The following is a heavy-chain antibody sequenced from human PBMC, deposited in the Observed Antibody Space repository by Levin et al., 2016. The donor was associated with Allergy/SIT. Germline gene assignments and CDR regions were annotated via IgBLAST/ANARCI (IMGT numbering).Heavy chain of an antibody. CDR3: ARGSAMVTGWFDP. J-gene: IGHJ5*02. CDR2: IYYSGST. Sequence: WIRQPPGKGLEWIGYIYYSGSTNYNPSLKSRVTISVDTSKNQFSLKLSSVTAADTAVYYCARGSAMVTGWFDPWGQGTLVTVSS. V-gene: IGHV4-59*01. D-gene: IGHD5-18*01.